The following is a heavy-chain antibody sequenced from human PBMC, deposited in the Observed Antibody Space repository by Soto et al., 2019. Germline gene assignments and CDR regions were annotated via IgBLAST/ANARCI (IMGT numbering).Heavy chain of an antibody. D-gene: IGHD3-22*01. CDR2: ISSQAFGGTT. Sequence: PGGSLRLSCTASGFTFDDYAMSWVRQAPGKGLEWVGFISSQAFGGTTEYAASVEGRFTISTDESKTIAYLQMNSLKAADTAVYFCATVYFYDSSADYYFDYWGQGTLVTVSS. CDR1: GFTFDDYA. CDR3: ATVYFYDSSADYYFDY. J-gene: IGHJ4*02. V-gene: IGHV3-49*04.